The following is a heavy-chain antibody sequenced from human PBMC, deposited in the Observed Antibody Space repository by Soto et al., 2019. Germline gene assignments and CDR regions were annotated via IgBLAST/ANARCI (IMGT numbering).Heavy chain of an antibody. CDR3: ARDSNVPTYYDFWSGSYYFDY. V-gene: IGHV3-30-3*01. Sequence: LSLTCAASGFTFSSYAMHWVRQAPGKGLEWVAVISYDGSNKYYADSVKGRFTISRDNSKNTLYLQMNSLRAEDTAVYYCARDSNVPTYYDFWSGSYYFDYWGQGTLVTVSS. J-gene: IGHJ4*02. CDR2: ISYDGSNK. CDR1: GFTFSSYA. D-gene: IGHD3-3*01.